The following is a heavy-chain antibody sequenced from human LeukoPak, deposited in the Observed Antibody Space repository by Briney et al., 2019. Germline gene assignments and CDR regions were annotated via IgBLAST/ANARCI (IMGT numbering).Heavy chain of an antibody. V-gene: IGHV5-51*01. CDR3: AIQISDYGYGMDV. J-gene: IGHJ6*02. CDR1: GYSFTSYW. D-gene: IGHD2/OR15-2a*01. CDR2: IYPGDSDT. Sequence: GESLQISCKGSGYSFTSYWIGWVRQLPGKGLEWMGIIYPGDSDTRYSPSFQGQVTISADKSISTAYLQWSSLKASDTAMYYCAIQISDYGYGMDVWGQGTTVTVSS.